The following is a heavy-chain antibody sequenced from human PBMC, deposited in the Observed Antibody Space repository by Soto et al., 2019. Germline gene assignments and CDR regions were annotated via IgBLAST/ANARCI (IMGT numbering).Heavy chain of an antibody. D-gene: IGHD4-17*01. CDR3: GRYGNDAFDI. CDR2: IYYSGNT. CDR1: GGSISSSSYY. Sequence: SETLSLTCTVSGGSISSSSYYWGWIRQPPGKGLAWIGSIYYSGNTYYNPSLKSRVTISVDTSKNQFSLQLSSVTAADTAVYYCGRYGNDAFDIWGQGTMVTVS. J-gene: IGHJ3*02. V-gene: IGHV4-39*01.